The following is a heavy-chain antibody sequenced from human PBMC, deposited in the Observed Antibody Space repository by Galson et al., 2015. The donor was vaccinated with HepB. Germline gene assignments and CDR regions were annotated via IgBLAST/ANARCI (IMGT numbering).Heavy chain of an antibody. J-gene: IGHJ3*02. Sequence: SLRLSCAASGFTFSSYGMHWVRQAPGKGLEWVAVIWYDGSNKYYADSVKGRFTISRDNSKNTLYLQMNSLRAEDTAVYYCAREGGYCSSTSCPGDAFDIWGQGTMVTVSS. V-gene: IGHV3-33*01. CDR1: GFTFSSYG. CDR3: AREGGYCSSTSCPGDAFDI. CDR2: IWYDGSNK. D-gene: IGHD2-2*01.